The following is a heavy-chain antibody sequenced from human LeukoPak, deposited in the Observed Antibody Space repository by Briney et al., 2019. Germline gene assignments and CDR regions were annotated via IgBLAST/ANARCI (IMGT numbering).Heavy chain of an antibody. V-gene: IGHV3-53*01. J-gene: IGHJ4*02. Sequence: GGSLRLSCAASGFTVSSNYMSWVRQAPGKGLEWVSVIYSGGNTYYADSVKGRFTISRDNSKNTLYLQMNSLRAEDTAVYYCTRDPPSSGWSFDYWGQGTLVTVSS. CDR3: TRDPPSSGWSFDY. CDR2: IYSGGNT. D-gene: IGHD6-19*01. CDR1: GFTVSSNY.